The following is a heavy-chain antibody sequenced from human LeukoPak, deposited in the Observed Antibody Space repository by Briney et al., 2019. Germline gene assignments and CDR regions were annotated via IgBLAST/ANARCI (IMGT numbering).Heavy chain of an antibody. CDR2: ISGYNGNT. J-gene: IGHJ6*03. D-gene: IGHD2-2*02. CDR3: ARGRYCISTSCYKVCYYYMDV. Sequence: ASVKVSCKASGYTFTSYGISWVRQAPGQGLEWMGWISGYNGNTNYAQKLQGRVTMTTDTSTSTAYMELRSLRSDDTAVYYCARGRYCISTSCYKVCYYYMDVWGKGTTVTVSS. V-gene: IGHV1-18*01. CDR1: GYTFTSYG.